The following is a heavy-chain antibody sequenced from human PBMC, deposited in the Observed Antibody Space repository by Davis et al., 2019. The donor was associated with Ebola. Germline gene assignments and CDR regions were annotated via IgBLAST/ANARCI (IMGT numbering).Heavy chain of an antibody. CDR3: TSLGKYSSSSPLGGY. CDR1: GFTFSNAW. J-gene: IGHJ4*02. Sequence: GESLKISCAASGFTFSNAWMSWVRQAPGKGLEWVGRIKSETDGGTTDYAAPVKGRFTISRDDSKNMFYLQMNSLKTEDTAVYYCTSLGKYSSSSPLGGYWGQGTLVTVSS. CDR2: IKSETDGGTT. V-gene: IGHV3-15*01. D-gene: IGHD6-6*01.